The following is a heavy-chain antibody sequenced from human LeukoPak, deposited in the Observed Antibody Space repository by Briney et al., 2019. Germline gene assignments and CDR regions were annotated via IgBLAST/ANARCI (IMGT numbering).Heavy chain of an antibody. CDR2: ISAYNGNT. D-gene: IGHD6-13*01. CDR3: ARGGEGSSSWYQISPIDY. Sequence: ASVKVSCKAFGYTFTSYGISWVRQAPGQGLEWMGWISAYNGNTNYAQKLQGRVTMTTDTSTSTAYMELRSLRYDDTAVYYCARGGEGSSSWYQISPIDYWGQGTLVTVSS. CDR1: GYTFTSYG. J-gene: IGHJ4*02. V-gene: IGHV1-18*01.